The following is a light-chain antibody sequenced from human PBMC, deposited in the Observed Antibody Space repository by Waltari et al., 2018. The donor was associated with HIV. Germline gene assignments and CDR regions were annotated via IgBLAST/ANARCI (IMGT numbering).Light chain of an antibody. CDR2: GAS. CDR3: QQYGGSPLT. V-gene: IGKV3-20*01. CDR1: QTINRSF. J-gene: IGKJ4*01. Sequence: EIVLTQSPGTLSLSPGERATLTCRASQTINRSFLAWYQQQPCQPPRILVSGASSSATGVSVRFSGSGSGTDFTLTISRLEPEDFAVYYCQQYGGSPLTFGGGTKVEI.